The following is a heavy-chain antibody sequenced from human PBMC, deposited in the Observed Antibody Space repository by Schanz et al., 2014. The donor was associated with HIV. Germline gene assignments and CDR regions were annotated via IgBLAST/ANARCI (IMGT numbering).Heavy chain of an antibody. Sequence: EVQLVESGGGLVQPGGSLRLSCTASGFTFSNYWMHWVRQVPGKGLVWVSRINSDGRSANYADSVKGRFTISRDNAKNTLILQMNSLRAADTDVYYCASGVRGHYYYYAMDVWGQGTTVTVSS. CDR2: INSDGRSA. CDR3: ASGVRGHYYYYAMDV. CDR1: GFTFSNYW. J-gene: IGHJ6*02. V-gene: IGHV3-74*01. D-gene: IGHD3-16*01.